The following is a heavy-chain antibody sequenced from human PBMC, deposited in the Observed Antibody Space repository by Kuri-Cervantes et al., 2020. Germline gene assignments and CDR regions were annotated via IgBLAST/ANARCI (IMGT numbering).Heavy chain of an antibody. Sequence: SGPTLVKPTQTLTLTCTFSGFSLSTSGVGVGWIRQPPGKALEWLALIFWDSDKRYSPSLKSRLTITKDTSKNEVVLTMANMDPVDTATYYCAHRPQSGSYFDYWGRGTLVTVSS. V-gene: IGHV2-5*02. CDR2: IFWDSDK. CDR1: GFSLSTSGVG. J-gene: IGHJ4*02. CDR3: AHRPQSGSYFDY. D-gene: IGHD1-26*01.